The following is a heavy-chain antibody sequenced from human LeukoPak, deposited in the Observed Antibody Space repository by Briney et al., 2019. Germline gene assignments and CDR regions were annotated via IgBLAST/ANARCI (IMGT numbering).Heavy chain of an antibody. J-gene: IGHJ4*02. CDR2: INHSGST. Sequence: SETPSLTCAVYGGSFSGYYWSWIRQPPGKGLEWIGEINHSGSTNYNPSLKSRVTISVDTSKNQFSLKLSSVTAADTAVYYCARGLVAVAGRGGYGYWGQGTLVTVSS. CDR3: ARGLVAVAGRGGYGY. D-gene: IGHD6-19*01. CDR1: GGSFSGYY. V-gene: IGHV4-34*01.